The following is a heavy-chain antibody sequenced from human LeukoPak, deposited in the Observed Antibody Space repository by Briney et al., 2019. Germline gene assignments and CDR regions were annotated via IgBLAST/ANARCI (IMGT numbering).Heavy chain of an antibody. D-gene: IGHD6-19*01. CDR1: GLPFSNAW. J-gene: IGHJ4*02. CDR2: IKSKTDGGTT. V-gene: IGHV3-15*01. Sequence: GGSLRLSCAASGLPFSNAWMSWVRQAPGKGLEWVGRIKSKTDGGTTDYAEPVKGRFTISRDDSKNTPNLQMNSLKTDDTAVYYCTTAPGIAVAGTFPRFDYWGQGTLVTVSS. CDR3: TTAPGIAVAGTFPRFDY.